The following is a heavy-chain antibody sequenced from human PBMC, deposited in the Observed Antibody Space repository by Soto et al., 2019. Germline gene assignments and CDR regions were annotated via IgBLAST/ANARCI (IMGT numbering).Heavy chain of an antibody. CDR2: IYHSGST. CDR3: ARHGTYCSGGSCMGGGDFDY. V-gene: IGHV4-59*08. Sequence: QVQLQESGPGLVKPSATLSLTCTVSGGSISSYYWSWIRQPPGKGLEWIGYIYHSGSTNYNPSLKRRVTIPVDTSKNQFSLKLSSVTAADTAVYYCARHGTYCSGGSCMGGGDFDYWGQGTLVTVSS. D-gene: IGHD2-15*01. CDR1: GGSISSYY. J-gene: IGHJ4*02.